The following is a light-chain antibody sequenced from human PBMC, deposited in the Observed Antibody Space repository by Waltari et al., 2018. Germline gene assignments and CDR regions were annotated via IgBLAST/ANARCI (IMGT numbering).Light chain of an antibody. CDR2: LGS. V-gene: IGKV2-28*01. J-gene: IGKJ1*01. Sequence: SQSLLHSNGYNYWDWYLQKPGQYPKILIYLGSNRASGGPDRFSGSGSGTDFTLKISRVEAEDVGVYYCMQALQTWTFGQGTKVEIK. CDR3: MQALQTWT. CDR1: QSLLHSNGYNY.